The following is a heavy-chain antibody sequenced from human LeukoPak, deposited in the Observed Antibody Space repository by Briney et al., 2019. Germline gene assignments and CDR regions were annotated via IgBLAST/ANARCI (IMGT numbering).Heavy chain of an antibody. Sequence: PGGSLRLSCSASGFTFSRYAMHWVRQAPGRGLGYVSAISSTGGRTYYADYADSVKGRFTISRDNSKNTLYLQMSSLRTEDTAVYYCVKGQRYGDYSDDAFDIWGQGTMVTVSS. V-gene: IGHV3-64D*09. D-gene: IGHD4-17*01. CDR2: ISSTGGRT. CDR1: GFTFSRYA. CDR3: VKGQRYGDYSDDAFDI. J-gene: IGHJ3*02.